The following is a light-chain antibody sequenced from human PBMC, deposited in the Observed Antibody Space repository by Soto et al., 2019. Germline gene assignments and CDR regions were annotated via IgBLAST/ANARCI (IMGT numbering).Light chain of an antibody. CDR2: DVS. Sequence: QSVLTQPASVSGSPGQSVTLSCTGTSSDVGGYDYVSWYQQHPDKAPKLIIYDVSRRPSGVPDRFSGSKSDNTASLTISGLQAEDDADYYCCSYAGNSRVFGTGTKVTVL. CDR1: SSDVGGYDY. J-gene: IGLJ1*01. CDR3: CSYAGNSRV. V-gene: IGLV2-11*01.